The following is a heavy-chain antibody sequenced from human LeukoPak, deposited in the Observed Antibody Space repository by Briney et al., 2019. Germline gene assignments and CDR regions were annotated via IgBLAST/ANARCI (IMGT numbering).Heavy chain of an antibody. CDR2: IYTSGST. CDR1: GGSISSYY. CDR3: ARLGCGPPLGYCSRANYYYYYMDV. D-gene: IGHD2-2*01. Sequence: SETLSLTCTVSGGSISSYYWSWIRQPPGKGLEWIGYIYTSGSTNYNPSLKSRVTISVDTSKNQFSLKLSSVTAADTAVYYCARLGCGPPLGYCSRANYYYYYMDVWGKGTTVTVSS. V-gene: IGHV4-4*09. J-gene: IGHJ6*03.